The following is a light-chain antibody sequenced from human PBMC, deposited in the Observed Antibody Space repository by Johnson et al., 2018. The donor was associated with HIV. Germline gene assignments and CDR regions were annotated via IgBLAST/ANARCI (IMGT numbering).Light chain of an antibody. CDR2: DNN. Sequence: QSVLTQPPSVSAAPGQKVTISCSGSSSNIGNNYVSWYQQLPGTAPKLLIYDNNKRPSGIPDRFSGSKSGPSATLGITGLQTGDEADYYSGTWISTGSVFGSGTKVTVL. CDR1: SSNIGNNY. V-gene: IGLV1-51*01. J-gene: IGLJ1*01. CDR3: GTWISTGSV.